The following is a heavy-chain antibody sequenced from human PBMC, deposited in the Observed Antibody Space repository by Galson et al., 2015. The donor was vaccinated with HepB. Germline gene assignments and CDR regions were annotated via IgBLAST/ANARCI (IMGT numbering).Heavy chain of an antibody. CDR2: ISAYNGNT. CDR3: ARECFVESGTYCFACYCYGMDV. D-gene: IGHD2-2*01. CDR1: GYTFSSFG. J-gene: IGHJ6*02. V-gene: IGHV1-18*01. Sequence: SVKVSCKTSGYTFSSFGISWVRQAPGQGLEWMGWISAYNGNTNYAQKLQGRVTMTTDTSTITAYMELRSLRSDDTAVYYCARECFVESGTYCFACYCYGMDVWGQGTMVTVSS.